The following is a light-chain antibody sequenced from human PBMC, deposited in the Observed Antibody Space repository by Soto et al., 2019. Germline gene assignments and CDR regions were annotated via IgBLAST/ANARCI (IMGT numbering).Light chain of an antibody. V-gene: IGLV2-14*03. CDR2: HLS. Sequence: QSALTQTASVSGSPVQSITISCTGTSSDVGGYNYVSWYQQHPGKDPKLIIFHLSRRPSGVSDRFSGSKSDNTASLTISGRQAEDEADYYCSSYRSGDTVVFGGGTKLTVL. CDR3: SSYRSGDTVV. J-gene: IGLJ3*02. CDR1: SSDVGGYNY.